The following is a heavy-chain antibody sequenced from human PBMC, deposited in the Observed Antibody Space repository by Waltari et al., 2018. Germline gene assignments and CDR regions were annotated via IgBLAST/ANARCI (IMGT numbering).Heavy chain of an antibody. D-gene: IGHD6-13*01. CDR2: ISSSSSYI. V-gene: IGHV3-21*01. J-gene: IGHJ4*02. CDR1: GFTFSSYS. Sequence: EVQLVESGGGLVKPGGSLRLSCAASGFTFSSYSLNWVRQAPGKRLEWVSSISSSSSYIYYADSVKGRFTISRDNAKNSLYLQMNSLRAEDTAVYYCARYIAAAGTGRFDYWGQGTLVTVSS. CDR3: ARYIAAAGTGRFDY.